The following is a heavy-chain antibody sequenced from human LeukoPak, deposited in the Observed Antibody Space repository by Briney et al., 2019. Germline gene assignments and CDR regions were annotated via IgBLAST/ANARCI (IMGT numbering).Heavy chain of an antibody. D-gene: IGHD2/OR15-2a*01. Sequence: PGGSLRLSCAASGFTFDDYAMHCVRQAPGKGLEWVSGMSGYSGSIGSAASVNGRFTISKDYAKNSMYRQMSRRISEDTVLYYSARVYGSRPVMIGTTYYYYYMDVWGKGTTVTVSS. CDR3: ARVYGSRPVMIGTTYYYYYMDV. V-gene: IGHV3-9*01. CDR1: GFTFDDYA. J-gene: IGHJ6*03. CDR2: MSGYSGSI.